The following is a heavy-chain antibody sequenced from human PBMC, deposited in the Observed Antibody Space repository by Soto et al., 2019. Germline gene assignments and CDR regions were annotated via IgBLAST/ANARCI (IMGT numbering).Heavy chain of an antibody. V-gene: IGHV4-34*01. CDR2: INHSGST. D-gene: IGHD2-8*01. J-gene: IGHJ4*02. CDR1: GGSFSGYY. CDR3: ARGREYCTNGVCYPTFDY. Sequence: SETLSLTCAVYGGSFSGYYWSWIRQPPGKGLEWIGEINHSGSTNYNPSLKSRVTISVDTSKNQFSLKLSSVTAADTAVYYCARGREYCTNGVCYPTFDYWGQGTLITVSS.